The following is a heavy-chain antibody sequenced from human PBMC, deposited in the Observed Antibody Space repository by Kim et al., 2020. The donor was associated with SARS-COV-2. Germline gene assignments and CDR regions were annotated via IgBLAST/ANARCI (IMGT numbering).Heavy chain of an antibody. CDR2: IYYNGST. J-gene: IGHJ5*02. V-gene: IGHV4-31*03. CDR1: GGSISSDTFY. D-gene: IGHD1-1*01. Sequence: SETLSLTCTVSGGSISSDTFYWNWIRQHPGKGLEWIAYIYYNGSTYYNPSLKSRVTISVDTSKNQFSLKLSSVTAADTAVYYCARFLQNRNWFDPWGQGTQVTVSS. CDR3: ARFLQNRNWFDP.